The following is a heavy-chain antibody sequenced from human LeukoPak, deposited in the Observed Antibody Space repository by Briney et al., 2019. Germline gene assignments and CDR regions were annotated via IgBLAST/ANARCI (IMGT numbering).Heavy chain of an antibody. J-gene: IGHJ6*03. V-gene: IGHV4-39*01. CDR2: IYYSGST. D-gene: IGHD2-2*01. Sequence: PSETLSLTRTVSGGSISSSSYYWGWIRQPPGKGLEWIGSIYYSGSTYYNPSLKSRVTISVDTSKNQFSLKLSSVTAADTAVYYCARLGCSSTSCYLLGYYYMDVWGKGTTVTVSS. CDR3: ARLGCSSTSCYLLGYYYMDV. CDR1: GGSISSSSYY.